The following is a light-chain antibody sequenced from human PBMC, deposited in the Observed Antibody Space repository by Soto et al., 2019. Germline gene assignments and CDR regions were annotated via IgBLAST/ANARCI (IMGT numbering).Light chain of an antibody. CDR1: QSVSSSY. Sequence: EIVLTQSPGTLSLSPGERATLSCRASQSVSSSYLAWYQQKPGQAPRLLIYGASRRATGIPDRFSGSGSGTEFTLTVSRLEPEDFAVYYCQQYGSSPITFGQGTRLEIK. CDR2: GAS. V-gene: IGKV3-20*01. J-gene: IGKJ5*01. CDR3: QQYGSSPIT.